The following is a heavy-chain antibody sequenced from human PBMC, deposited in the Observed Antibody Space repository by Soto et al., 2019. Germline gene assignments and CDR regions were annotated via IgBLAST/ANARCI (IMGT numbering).Heavy chain of an antibody. CDR3: AKDREAGAVAHGGSRPA. D-gene: IGHD6-19*01. Sequence: EVQLLESGGGLVQPGGSLRLSCAASGFTFSSYAMSWVRQAPGKGLEWVSAISGSGGSTYYADSVKGRFTISRDNSKNTLYLQMNSLRAEDTAVYYCAKDREAGAVAHGGSRPAWGQGTLVTVSS. J-gene: IGHJ5*02. CDR2: ISGSGGST. CDR1: GFTFSSYA. V-gene: IGHV3-23*01.